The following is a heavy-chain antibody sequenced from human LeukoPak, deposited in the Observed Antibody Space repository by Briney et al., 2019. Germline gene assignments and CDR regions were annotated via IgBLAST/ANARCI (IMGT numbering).Heavy chain of an antibody. V-gene: IGHV3-23*01. J-gene: IGHJ4*02. Sequence: LAGGSLRLSCAASGFTFSNAWMSWVRQAPGKGLEWVSAISGSGGSTYYADSVKGRFTISRDNSKNTLYLQMNSLRAEDTAVYYCAKPLVGATDYFDYWGQGTLVTVSS. CDR3: AKPLVGATDYFDY. D-gene: IGHD1-26*01. CDR2: ISGSGGST. CDR1: GFTFSNAW.